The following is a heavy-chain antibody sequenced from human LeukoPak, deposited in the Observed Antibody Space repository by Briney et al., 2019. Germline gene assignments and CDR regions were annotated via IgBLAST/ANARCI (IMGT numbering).Heavy chain of an antibody. Sequence: PGGSLRLSCVVSGIPFSDFYMNWIRQAPGKGLEWISYVSSSSSYTDYAESVKGRFSISRDNAKSALYVEMSDLRVEDTAVYYCAAGTAADYWGQGTLVIVSS. CDR1: GIPFSDFY. CDR3: AAGTAADY. V-gene: IGHV3-11*03. J-gene: IGHJ4*02. D-gene: IGHD6-13*01. CDR2: VSSSSSYT.